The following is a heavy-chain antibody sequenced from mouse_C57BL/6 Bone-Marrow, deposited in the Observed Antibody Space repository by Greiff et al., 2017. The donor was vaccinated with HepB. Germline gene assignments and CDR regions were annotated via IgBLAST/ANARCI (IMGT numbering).Heavy chain of an antibody. Sequence: QVQLQQSGAELMKPGASVKLSCKATGYTFTGYWIEWVKQRPGHGLEWIGEILPGSGSTNYTEKFTGKATFTADTSSNPTYMQLRSLTTEDSAIYYCARDHYYGSSYGWFAYWGQGTLVTVSA. J-gene: IGHJ3*01. CDR1: GYTFTGYW. CDR2: ILPGSGST. V-gene: IGHV1-9*01. CDR3: ARDHYYGSSYGWFAY. D-gene: IGHD1-1*01.